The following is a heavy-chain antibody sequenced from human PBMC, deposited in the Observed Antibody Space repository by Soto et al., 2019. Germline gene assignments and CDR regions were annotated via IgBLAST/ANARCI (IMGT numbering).Heavy chain of an antibody. CDR3: ARVSSGWDDYYYYGMDV. D-gene: IGHD6-19*01. CDR2: IKQDGSEK. V-gene: IGHV3-7*03. CDR1: GFTFSSYW. Sequence: PWGTLRLSCAASGFTFSSYWMSWVRHAPGKGLEWVANIKQDGSEKYYVDSVKGRFTISRDNAKNSLYLQMNSLRAEDTAVYYCARVSSGWDDYYYYGMDVWGQGTTVTVSS. J-gene: IGHJ6*02.